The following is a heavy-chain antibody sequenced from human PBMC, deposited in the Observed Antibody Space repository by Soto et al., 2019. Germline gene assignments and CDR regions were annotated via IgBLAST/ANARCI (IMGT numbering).Heavy chain of an antibody. CDR3: ARGVPITPGTFDY. V-gene: IGHV3-53*01. D-gene: IGHD5-12*01. CDR2: IYSGGTI. CDR1: GFTVSSTY. Sequence: PVGSLRLSCAASGFTVSSTYMSWVRQAPGKGLEWVSIIYSGGTIVYADSVKGRFTISRDNSKNTLYLQMNSLRAEDTAVYYCARGVPITPGTFDYRGQGTLVTVSS. J-gene: IGHJ4*02.